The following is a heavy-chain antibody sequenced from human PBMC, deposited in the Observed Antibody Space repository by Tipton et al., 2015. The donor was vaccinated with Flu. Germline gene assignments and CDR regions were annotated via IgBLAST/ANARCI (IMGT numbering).Heavy chain of an antibody. Sequence: TLSLTCTVSGGSISSSSYYWGWIRQPPGKGLEWIGSIYYSGSTYYNPSLKSRVTISLDTSKNQFSLKLNSVTAADTAVYYCARGFGAAHHSPIRYWGQGTLVTVSS. CDR2: IYYSGST. CDR1: GGSISSSSYY. D-gene: IGHD3-16*01. J-gene: IGHJ4*02. CDR3: ARGFGAAHHSPIRY. V-gene: IGHV4-39*07.